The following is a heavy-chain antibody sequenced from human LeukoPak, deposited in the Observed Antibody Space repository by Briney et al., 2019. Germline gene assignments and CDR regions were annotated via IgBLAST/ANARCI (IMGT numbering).Heavy chain of an antibody. CDR1: GFTFGSYA. Sequence: GGSLRLSCAASGFTFGSYAMNWVRRAPGKGLEWVSLITGSGGSTYYADSVKGRFTISGDNSKNTLYLQMNSLRAEDTAVYYCGKGSGPNYYGMDVWGKGTTVTVSS. V-gene: IGHV3-23*01. D-gene: IGHD2-15*01. CDR2: ITGSGGST. J-gene: IGHJ6*04. CDR3: GKGSGPNYYGMDV.